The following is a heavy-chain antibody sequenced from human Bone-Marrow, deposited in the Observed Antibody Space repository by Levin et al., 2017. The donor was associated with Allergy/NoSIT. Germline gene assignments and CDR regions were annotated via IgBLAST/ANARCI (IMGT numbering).Heavy chain of an antibody. CDR3: ARVILSFSATRTGYGMDV. J-gene: IGHJ6*02. CDR2: ISKTSSYI. V-gene: IGHV3-21*06. D-gene: IGHD3-16*02. Sequence: GGSLRLSCAASGFTFSNYNMNWVRQAPGKGLEWVASISKTSSYIYYEDSVKGRFTVSRDNAKNSLYLQLNSLRAEDTAVYYCARVILSFSATRTGYGMDVWGQGTTVTVSS. CDR1: GFTFSNYN.